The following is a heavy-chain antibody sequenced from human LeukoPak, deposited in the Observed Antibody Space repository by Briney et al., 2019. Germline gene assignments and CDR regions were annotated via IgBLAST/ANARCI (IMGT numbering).Heavy chain of an antibody. CDR2: INHSGST. CDR3: ARGHNWFDP. Sequence: KPSETLSLTCAVYGGSFSGYYWSWTRQPPGKGLEWIGEINHSGSTNYNPSLKSRVTISVDTSKNQFSLKLSSVTAADTAVYYCARGHNWFDPWGQGTLVTVSS. V-gene: IGHV4-34*01. CDR1: GGSFSGYY. J-gene: IGHJ5*02.